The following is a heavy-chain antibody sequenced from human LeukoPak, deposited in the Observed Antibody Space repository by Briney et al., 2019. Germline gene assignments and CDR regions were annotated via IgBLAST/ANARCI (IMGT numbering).Heavy chain of an antibody. J-gene: IGHJ4*02. Sequence: GASVKVSCKASGGTFSSYAISWVRQAPGQGLEWMGGIIPIFGTANYAQKFQGRVTMTEDTSTDTAYMGLSSLRSEDTAVYYCATALPVLGFDYWGQGTLVTVSS. CDR3: ATALPVLGFDY. CDR2: IIPIFGTA. D-gene: IGHD6-6*01. CDR1: GGTFSSYA. V-gene: IGHV1-69*06.